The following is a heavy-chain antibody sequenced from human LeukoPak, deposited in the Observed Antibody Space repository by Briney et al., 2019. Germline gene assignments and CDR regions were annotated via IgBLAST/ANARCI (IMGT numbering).Heavy chain of an antibody. Sequence: ASVKVSCKASGYTFTGYYMHWVRQAPGQGVEWMGWINPNSGGTNYAQKFQGRVTMTRDTSISTAYMELSRLRSDDTAVYYCARDPPGWLQFDEGIGLFDYWGQGTLVTVSS. V-gene: IGHV1-2*02. CDR2: INPNSGGT. CDR1: GYTFTGYY. CDR3: ARDPPGWLQFDEGIGLFDY. D-gene: IGHD5-12*01. J-gene: IGHJ4*02.